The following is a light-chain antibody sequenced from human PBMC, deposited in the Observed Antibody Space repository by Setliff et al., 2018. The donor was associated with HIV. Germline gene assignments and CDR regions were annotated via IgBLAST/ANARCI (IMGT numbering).Light chain of an antibody. Sequence: QSVLTQPASVSGSPGQSITISCTATSSDVGGYKYVYWYQQHPGKAPKLMIYEVSNRPSGISNRFSGSKSGNTASLTISGLQAEDEADYYCSSYRSGNTLVFGTGTKVTVL. J-gene: IGLJ1*01. CDR2: EVS. CDR3: SSYRSGNTLV. CDR1: SSDVGGYKY. V-gene: IGLV2-14*01.